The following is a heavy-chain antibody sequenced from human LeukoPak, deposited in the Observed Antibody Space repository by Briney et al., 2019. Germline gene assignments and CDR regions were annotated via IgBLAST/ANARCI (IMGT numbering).Heavy chain of an antibody. D-gene: IGHD3-22*01. CDR1: GGTFSSYA. CDR3: ARTYYYDSCFDY. J-gene: IGHJ4*02. V-gene: IGHV1-69*05. CDR2: IIPIFGTA. Sequence: SVKVSCKASGGTFSSYAISWVRQAPGQGLEWMGGIIPIFGTANYAQKFQGRVTITTDESTSTAYMELSSLRSEDTAVYYCARTYYYDSCFDYWGQGTLVTVSS.